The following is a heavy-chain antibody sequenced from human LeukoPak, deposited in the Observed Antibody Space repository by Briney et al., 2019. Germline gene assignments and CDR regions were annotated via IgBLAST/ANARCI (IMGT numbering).Heavy chain of an antibody. V-gene: IGHV1-58*01. J-gene: IGHJ4*02. CDR2: IVVGSGNT. D-gene: IGHD3-10*01. CDR1: GFTFTSSA. Sequence: ASVKVSCKASGFTFTSSAVQWVRQARGQRLEWIGWIVVGSGNTNYAQKFQERDTITRDMSTSTAYMELSSLSSEDTAVYYCAAQGSSGSYRYWGQGTLVTVSS. CDR3: AAQGSSGSYRY.